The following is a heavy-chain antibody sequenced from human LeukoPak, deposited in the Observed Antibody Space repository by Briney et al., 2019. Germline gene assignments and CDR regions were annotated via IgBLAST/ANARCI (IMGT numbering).Heavy chain of an antibody. CDR2: ISYDGSNK. V-gene: IGHV3-30-3*01. CDR3: ARELGTVTARRFDY. J-gene: IGHJ4*02. Sequence: GSLRLSCAASGFTFSSYAMHWVRRAPGKGLEWVAVISYDGSNKYYADSVKGRFTSSRDNSKNTLYLQMNSLRAEDTAVYYCARELGTVTARRFDYWGQGTLVTVSS. D-gene: IGHD4-17*01. CDR1: GFTFSSYA.